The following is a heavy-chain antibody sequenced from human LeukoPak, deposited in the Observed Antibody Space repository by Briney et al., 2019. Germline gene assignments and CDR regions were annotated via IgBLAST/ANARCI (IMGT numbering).Heavy chain of an antibody. CDR1: GGSISSGGYY. V-gene: IGHV4-31*03. Sequence: SSQTLSLTCTVSGGSISSGGYYWSWVRQHPGKGLEWIGYIYYSGGIYYNPSLKSRVTISVVTSQNQFSLRLSFVTAADTAVYYCARDFLSYYDPGRGAFDIWGQGTMVTVSS. D-gene: IGHD3-10*01. CDR2: IYYSGGI. CDR3: ARDFLSYYDPGRGAFDI. J-gene: IGHJ3*02.